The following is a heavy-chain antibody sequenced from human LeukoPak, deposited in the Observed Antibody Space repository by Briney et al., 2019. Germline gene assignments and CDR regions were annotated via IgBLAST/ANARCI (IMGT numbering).Heavy chain of an antibody. D-gene: IGHD3-22*01. J-gene: IGHJ4*02. CDR2: ISSSSSYI. CDR3: ASLEGYYYDSSGPDY. CDR1: GFTFSSYS. Sequence: PGGSLRLSCAASGFTFSSYSMNWVRQAPGKGLEWVSSISSSSSYIYYADSVKGRFTISRDNAKNTLYLQMNSLRAEDTAVYYCASLEGYYYDSSGPDYWGQGTLVTVSS. V-gene: IGHV3-21*01.